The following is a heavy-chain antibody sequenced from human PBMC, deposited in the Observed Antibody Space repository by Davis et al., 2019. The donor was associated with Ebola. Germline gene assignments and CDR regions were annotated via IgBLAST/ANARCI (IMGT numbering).Heavy chain of an antibody. CDR3: ARDVAVATAGTYDGFDI. V-gene: IGHV1-69*13. J-gene: IGHJ3*02. D-gene: IGHD6-19*01. CDR2: TVPIFGTA. Sequence: SVKVSCKASGGTFGSYAISWVRRAPGQGLEWMGGTVPIFGTANYAQRFQGRVRFTADESTSTAYMDLSSLTSEDTAVYYCARDVAVATAGTYDGFDIWGRGTMLTVSS. CDR1: GGTFGSYA.